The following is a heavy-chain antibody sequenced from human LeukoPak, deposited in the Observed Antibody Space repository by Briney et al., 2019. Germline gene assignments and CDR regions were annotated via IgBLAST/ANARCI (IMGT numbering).Heavy chain of an antibody. CDR3: ARISRGYYYDSSGPSHAFDF. CDR1: GYTFTSYS. V-gene: IGHV1-46*01. CDR2: INPGGGST. J-gene: IGHJ3*01. Sequence: ASVKVSCKASGYTFTSYSIHWVRQAPGQGLESIGIINPGGGSTSYAQKFQGRVTMTRDTSISTAYMELSRLRSDDTAVYYCARISRGYYYDSSGPSHAFDFWGQGTMVTVSS. D-gene: IGHD3-22*01.